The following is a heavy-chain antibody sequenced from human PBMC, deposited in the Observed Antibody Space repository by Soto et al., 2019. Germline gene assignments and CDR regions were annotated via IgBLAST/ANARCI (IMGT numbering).Heavy chain of an antibody. CDR1: GYTFTGYY. Sequence: VASVKVSCKASGYTFTGYYMHWVRQAPGQGLEWMGWINPNSGGTNYAQKFQGWVTMTRDTSISTAYMELSRLRSDDTAVYYCARLVGNWNDPQGWFDPWGQGTLVTVSS. J-gene: IGHJ5*02. CDR3: ARLVGNWNDPQGWFDP. V-gene: IGHV1-2*04. D-gene: IGHD1-1*01. CDR2: INPNSGGT.